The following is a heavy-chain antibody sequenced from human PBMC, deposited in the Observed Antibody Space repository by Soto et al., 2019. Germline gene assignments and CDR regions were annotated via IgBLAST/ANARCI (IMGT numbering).Heavy chain of an antibody. J-gene: IGHJ6*02. Sequence: GGSLRLSCAASGFTFSSYGMHWVRQAPGKGLEWVAVISYDGSNKYYADSVKGRFTISRDNSKNTLYLQMNSLRAEDTAVYYCAKEGVAKYYYYGMDVWGQGTTVTVSS. CDR1: GFTFSSYG. D-gene: IGHD5-12*01. V-gene: IGHV3-30*18. CDR3: AKEGVAKYYYYGMDV. CDR2: ISYDGSNK.